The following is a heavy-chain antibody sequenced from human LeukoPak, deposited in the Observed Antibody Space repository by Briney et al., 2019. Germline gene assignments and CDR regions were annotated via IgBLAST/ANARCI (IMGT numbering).Heavy chain of an antibody. J-gene: IGHJ4*02. CDR3: ARVLSVALAASH. Sequence: GSLRLSFVAFGFTFESIWMSWSPQVPGRGLEWVANIRRLGSEIYYADSVRGRFTISRDDANNSLFLHMSSLRADDAGVYYCARVLSVALAASHWGRGTLVAVSS. CDR1: GFTFESIW. CDR2: IRRLGSEI. V-gene: IGHV3-7*01. D-gene: IGHD2-15*01.